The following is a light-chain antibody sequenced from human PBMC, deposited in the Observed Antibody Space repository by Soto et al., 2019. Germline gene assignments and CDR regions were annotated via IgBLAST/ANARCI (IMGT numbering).Light chain of an antibody. Sequence: EIVLTQSPATLSLSPGDRATLSCRASQSISRHLAWYQQKPGQAPRLLIYTTSNRATGIPARFSGSGSGTDFTFTIGSLEPEDFAVYYCLQRSNRPLTFGGGTKVEIK. CDR1: QSISRH. J-gene: IGKJ4*01. V-gene: IGKV3-11*01. CDR2: TTS. CDR3: LQRSNRPLT.